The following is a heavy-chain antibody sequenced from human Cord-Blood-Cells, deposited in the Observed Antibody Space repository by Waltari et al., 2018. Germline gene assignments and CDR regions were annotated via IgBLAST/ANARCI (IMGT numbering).Heavy chain of an antibody. Sequence: QLQLQESGPRLVKPSETLSLTCTVSGGSISSSLYSLGWIRQPPGKGRAWFGSVYYSGVTYYKPSLKSRVTISVDTSKNQFSLKLSSVTAADTAVYYCARLPFPGASEAGYFDYWGQGTLVTVSS. J-gene: IGHJ4*02. CDR3: ARLPFPGASEAGYFDY. V-gene: IGHV4-39*01. CDR1: GGSISSSLYS. CDR2: VYYSGVT.